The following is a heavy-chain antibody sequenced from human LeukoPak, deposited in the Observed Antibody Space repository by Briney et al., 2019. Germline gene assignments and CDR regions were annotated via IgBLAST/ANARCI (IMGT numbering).Heavy chain of an antibody. CDR1: GGSISSGNYY. J-gene: IGHJ4*02. CDR3: ARQLQVCSGGSCYSGKGIDY. CDR2: IYTSGST. D-gene: IGHD2-15*01. Sequence: PSETLSLTCTVSGGSISSGNYYWSWIRQPAGKGLEWIGCIYTSGSTNYNPSLKSRVTISVDTSKNQFSLKLSSVTAADTAVYXCARQLQVCSGGSCYSGKGIDYWGQGTLVTVSS. V-gene: IGHV4-61*02.